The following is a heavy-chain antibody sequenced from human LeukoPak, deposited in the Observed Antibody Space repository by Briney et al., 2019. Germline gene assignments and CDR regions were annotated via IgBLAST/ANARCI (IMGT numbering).Heavy chain of an antibody. Sequence: GGSLRLSCVGSGFTFSDYAIHWVRQAPGKGLEWVAVASHDEVGKQFADSVKGRFTLSRDNSKNTLYLQMNSLRAEDTAVYYCARTTGGSFDPWGQGTLVTVSS. CDR1: GFTFSDYA. CDR2: ASHDEVGK. D-gene: IGHD1-14*01. J-gene: IGHJ5*02. V-gene: IGHV3-30*03. CDR3: ARTTGGSFDP.